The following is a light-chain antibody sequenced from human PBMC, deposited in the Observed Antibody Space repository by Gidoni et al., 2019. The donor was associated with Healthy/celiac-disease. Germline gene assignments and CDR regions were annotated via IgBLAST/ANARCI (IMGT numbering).Light chain of an antibody. V-gene: IGLV3-1*01. J-gene: IGLJ1*01. CDR2: QDT. CDR3: QAWDSNAEF. Sequence: SYELTQPPSVSVSPGQTASITFSGDRLGDKYTYWYQQKPGQSPILVIYQDTKRPSGIPERFSGSNSGNTATLTISGTQALDEADYYCQAWDSNAEFFGTGTKVTVL. CDR1: RLGDKY.